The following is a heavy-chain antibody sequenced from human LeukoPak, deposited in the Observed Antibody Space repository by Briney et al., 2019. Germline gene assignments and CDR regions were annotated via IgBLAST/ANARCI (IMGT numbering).Heavy chain of an antibody. CDR1: GFTFTTYA. Sequence: GGSLRLSCSASGFTFTTYAMHWVRQAPGKGLEYVSAISGYGGATYYADSVKGRFTISRDNSKNTLYLQMSTLRAEDTAVYYCVIVAVGSAFDYWGQGTLVTVPS. CDR3: VIVAVGSAFDY. D-gene: IGHD1-26*01. J-gene: IGHJ4*02. CDR2: ISGYGGAT. V-gene: IGHV3-64D*09.